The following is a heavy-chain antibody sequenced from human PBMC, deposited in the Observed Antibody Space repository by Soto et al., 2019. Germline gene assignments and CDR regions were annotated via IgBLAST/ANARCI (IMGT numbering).Heavy chain of an antibody. V-gene: IGHV4-39*01. J-gene: IGHJ4*02. Sequence: NPSETLSLTCTVSGGSISSSSYYWGWIRQPPGKGLEWIGSIYYSGSTYYNPSLKSRVTISVDTSKNQFSLKLSSVTAADTAVYYCARLYWGVAVAGPIDYWGQGTLVTVSS. CDR1: GGSISSSSYY. CDR3: ARLYWGVAVAGPIDY. CDR2: IYYSGST. D-gene: IGHD6-19*01.